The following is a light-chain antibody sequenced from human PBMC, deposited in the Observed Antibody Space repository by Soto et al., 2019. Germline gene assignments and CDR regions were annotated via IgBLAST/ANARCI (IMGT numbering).Light chain of an antibody. CDR2: GAS. CDR1: QSVSSY. Sequence: IVLIQSPATLSVSPGERATLSCSASQSVSSYLAWYQQKPGQAPRLLIYGASNRATGIPDRFSGSGSGTDFTLTISRLEPEDFAVYYCQQYGSSGTFGQGTKVDIK. V-gene: IGKV3-20*01. J-gene: IGKJ1*01. CDR3: QQYGSSGT.